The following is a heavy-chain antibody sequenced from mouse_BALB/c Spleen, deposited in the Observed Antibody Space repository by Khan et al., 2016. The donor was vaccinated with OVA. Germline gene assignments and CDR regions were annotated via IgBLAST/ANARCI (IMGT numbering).Heavy chain of an antibody. V-gene: IGHV1S29*02. CDR1: GYTFTDYN. CDR3: VRSRGPGYDYCFDY. J-gene: IGHJ2*01. CDR2: IYPYNGGT. D-gene: IGHD2-4*01. Sequence: VRLQQSGPELVKPGASVKISCKASGYTFTDYNMHWVKQSHGKSLDWIGYIYPYNGGTGYNQKFKSKATLTVDNSSSTAYMELRSLTSEDSAVYYCVRSRGPGYDYCFDYWGQGTTLTVSS.